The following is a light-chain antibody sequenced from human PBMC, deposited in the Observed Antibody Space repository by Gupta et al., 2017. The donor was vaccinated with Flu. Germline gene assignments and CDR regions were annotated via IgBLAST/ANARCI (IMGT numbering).Light chain of an antibody. V-gene: IGKV3-20*01. CDR1: QSVSSDY. CDR2: AAS. Sequence: GTLPLSPGERATRSCRASQSVSSDYLAWYQHKPGQAPRLLIYAASNRATGIPDRFSGSASGTDFTLTISRLEPEDFAVYYCQQYGRSPRTFGQGTRVEI. CDR3: QQYGRSPRT. J-gene: IGKJ1*01.